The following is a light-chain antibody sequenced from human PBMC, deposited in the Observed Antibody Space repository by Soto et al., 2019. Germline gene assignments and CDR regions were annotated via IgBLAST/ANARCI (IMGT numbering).Light chain of an antibody. Sequence: EIVMTQSPATLSLSPGERAALSCRASQSINSELAWYQQKPGQPPRLLIYGASTRATGVPARFTGSESGSEFTLTISGLQSEDFAVYYCQQGHNWPLIFGQGTRLEI. CDR2: GAS. V-gene: IGKV3-15*01. CDR1: QSINSE. J-gene: IGKJ2*01. CDR3: QQGHNWPLI.